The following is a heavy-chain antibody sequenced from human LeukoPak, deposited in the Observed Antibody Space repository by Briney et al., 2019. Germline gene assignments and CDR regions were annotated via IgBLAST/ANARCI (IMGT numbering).Heavy chain of an antibody. D-gene: IGHD1-26*01. J-gene: IGHJ4*02. Sequence: PGGSLRLSCTASGFTFGDYAMSWVRQAPGKGLEWVSYISSSSSYTNYADSVKGRFTISRDNAKNSLYLQMNSLRADDTAVYYCARSGSHDYWGQGTLVTVSS. CDR1: GFTFGDYA. CDR2: ISSSSSYT. V-gene: IGHV3-11*03. CDR3: ARSGSHDY.